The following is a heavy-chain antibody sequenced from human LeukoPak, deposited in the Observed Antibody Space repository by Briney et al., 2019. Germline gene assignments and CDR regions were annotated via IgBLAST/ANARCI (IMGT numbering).Heavy chain of an antibody. J-gene: IGHJ2*01. D-gene: IGHD2-2*01. Sequence: SETLSLTCAVYVGSFSGYYWSWIRQPPGKGLEWIGEINHSGSTNYNPSLKSRVTISVHTSRNQFSLKLSSVTAADTAVYYCASQIGTGTSTFHFDLWGRGTLVTVSS. CDR1: VGSFSGYY. CDR2: INHSGST. V-gene: IGHV4-34*01. CDR3: ASQIGTGTSTFHFDL.